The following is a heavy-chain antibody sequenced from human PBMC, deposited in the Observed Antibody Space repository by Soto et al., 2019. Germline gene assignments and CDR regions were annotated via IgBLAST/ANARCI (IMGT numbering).Heavy chain of an antibody. D-gene: IGHD5-12*01. CDR1: GGTFNNYP. CDR3: ARGRGYSGDDHYYYFDMDV. Sequence: QVQLVQSGAEVKKPASSVKVSCKASGGTFNNYPITWVRQAPGEGLEWMGGSIPIFGTANYAQNFQGRVTSSVDESTSTAYMELSCLRSEDTAVYYCARGRGYSGDDHYYYFDMDVWGQGTTVTVSS. J-gene: IGHJ6*02. V-gene: IGHV1-69*01. CDR2: SIPIFGTA.